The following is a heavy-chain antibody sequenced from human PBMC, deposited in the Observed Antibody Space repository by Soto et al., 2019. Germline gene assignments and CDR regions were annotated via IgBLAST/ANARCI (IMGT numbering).Heavy chain of an antibody. Sequence: EVQLVGSGGGLVKPGGSLRLSCAASGFTFSSYSMNWVRQAPGKGLEWVSSISSRSSYIYYTDLVKGRFPTSRDNAKNSLYLQMNSLRAEETAVYYCARDGGLFRIWGQGTMVTVSS. V-gene: IGHV3-21*01. CDR3: ARDGGLFRI. J-gene: IGHJ3*02. CDR2: ISSRSSYI. D-gene: IGHD3-16*01. CDR1: GFTFSSYS.